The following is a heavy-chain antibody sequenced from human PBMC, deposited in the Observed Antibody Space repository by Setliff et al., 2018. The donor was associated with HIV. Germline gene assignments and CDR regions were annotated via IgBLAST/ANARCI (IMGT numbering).Heavy chain of an antibody. D-gene: IGHD3-10*01. Sequence: SETLSLTCTVSGGSISSGSYYWSWIRQPDGKGLEWIGHSYTSGRTNYNPSLKSRVTISVDTSKNQFCQKLISVSAADTAVYYCARSPSGKGSGSYYHYYYYGIDVWGQGTPVTVSS. CDR2: SYTSGRT. CDR3: ARSPSGKGSGSYYHYYYYGIDV. CDR1: GGSISSGSYY. J-gene: IGHJ6*02. V-gene: IGHV4-61*09.